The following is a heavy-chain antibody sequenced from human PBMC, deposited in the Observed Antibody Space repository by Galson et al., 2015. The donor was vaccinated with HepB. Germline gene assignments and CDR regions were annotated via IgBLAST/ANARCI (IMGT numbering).Heavy chain of an antibody. J-gene: IGHJ6*02. CDR3: AYGFDV. CDR1: GDRVSANSAA. Sequence: CAISGDRVSANSAAWNWIRQSPSRGFEWLGRTYYRSKWYYDYAESVKGRININPDTSRNQFSLQLNSVTPEDTAVYYCAYGFDVWGPGTTVTVSS. V-gene: IGHV6-1*01. CDR2: TYYRSKWYY.